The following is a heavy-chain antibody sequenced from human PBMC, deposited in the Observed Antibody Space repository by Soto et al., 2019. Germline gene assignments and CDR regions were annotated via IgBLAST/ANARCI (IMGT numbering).Heavy chain of an antibody. J-gene: IGHJ4*01. Sequence: PSETLSLTCTVSGGSISSSSYYWGWIRQPPGKGLEWIGSIYYSGSTYYNPSLKSRVTISVDTSKNQFSLKLSSVTAADTAVYYCARYSAASGTYYFDYWGQGTLVTVSS. CDR2: IYYSGST. CDR1: GGSISSSSYY. V-gene: IGHV4-39*01. CDR3: ARYSAASGTYYFDY. D-gene: IGHD6-13*01.